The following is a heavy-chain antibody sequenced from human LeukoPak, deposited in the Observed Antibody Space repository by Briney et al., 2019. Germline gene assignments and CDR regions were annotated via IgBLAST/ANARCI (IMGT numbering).Heavy chain of an antibody. Sequence: GGSLRLSCAASGFTFSSYGMHWVRQAPGKGLEWVAVISYDGSNKYYADSVKGRFTISRDNSRNTLYLQMNSLRVEDTTVYYCVRDSIPLAESYYRHYGLDVWGQGTTVSVSS. D-gene: IGHD3-10*01. V-gene: IGHV3-30*03. CDR3: VRDSIPLAESYYRHYGLDV. CDR2: ISYDGSNK. CDR1: GFTFSSYG. J-gene: IGHJ6*02.